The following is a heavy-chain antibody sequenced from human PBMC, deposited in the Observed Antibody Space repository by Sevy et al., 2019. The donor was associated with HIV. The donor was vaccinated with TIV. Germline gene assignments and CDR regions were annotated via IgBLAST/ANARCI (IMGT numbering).Heavy chain of an antibody. D-gene: IGHD3-3*01. CDR3: ATLDFWSDYPLYGMDV. V-gene: IGHV1-24*01. CDR1: GCTLSKLS. CDR2: FDPEDGET. J-gene: IGHJ6*02. Sequence: ASVKVSCMVSGCTLSKLSMHWVRQAPGKGPEWMGGFDPEDGETIYAQKFQGRVTMTEDTSTDTAYMELSSLRSEDTAVYYCATLDFWSDYPLYGMDVWGQWTTVTVSS.